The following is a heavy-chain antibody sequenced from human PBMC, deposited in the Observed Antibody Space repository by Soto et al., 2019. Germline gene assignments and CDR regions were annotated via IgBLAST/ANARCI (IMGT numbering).Heavy chain of an antibody. Sequence: PSETLSLTCAVSGGSISIGGYSWSCIRQPPGKGLEWIGYIYRSGNTYYNPSLKSRVTISVDRSKNQFSLKLSSVTAADTAVYYCARGDIGAMDVWGQGTTVTVSS. CDR3: ARGDIGAMDV. CDR1: GGSISIGGYS. V-gene: IGHV4-30-2*01. J-gene: IGHJ6*02. CDR2: IYRSGNT.